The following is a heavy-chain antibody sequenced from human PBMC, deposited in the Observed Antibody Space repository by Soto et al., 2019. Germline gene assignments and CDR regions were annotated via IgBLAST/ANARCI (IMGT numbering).Heavy chain of an antibody. CDR3: AREGSEGSLYYYYYYGMDV. Sequence: GGSLGLSCAASGFTFSSYWMHWVRQAPGKGLVWVSRINSDGSSTSYADSVKGRFTISRDNAKNTLYLQMNSLRAEDTAVYYCAREGSEGSLYYYYYYGMDVWGQGTTVTVSS. CDR1: GFTFSSYW. J-gene: IGHJ6*02. V-gene: IGHV3-74*01. CDR2: INSDGSST. D-gene: IGHD2-15*01.